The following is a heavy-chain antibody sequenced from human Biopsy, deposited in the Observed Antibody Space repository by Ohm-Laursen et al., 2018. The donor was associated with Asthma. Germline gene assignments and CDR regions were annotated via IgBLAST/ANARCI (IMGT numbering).Heavy chain of an antibody. CDR1: GFTFSDYY. Sequence: LSCAASGFTFSDYYMSWIRHHPGSGLEWIGYIDYSGTTYYNPSLKSRVSLSPDTSKNQFSLRLSSLTAADTAVYYCARGDSSNWSHYYFDYWGQGTLVTVSS. CDR2: IDYSGTT. V-gene: IGHV4-31*02. J-gene: IGHJ4*02. CDR3: ARGDSSNWSHYYFDY. D-gene: IGHD3-22*01.